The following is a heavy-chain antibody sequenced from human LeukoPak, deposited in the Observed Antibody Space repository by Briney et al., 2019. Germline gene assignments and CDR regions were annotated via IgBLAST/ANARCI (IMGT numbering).Heavy chain of an antibody. CDR1: GGSISSSSYY. V-gene: IGHV4-39*01. CDR2: IYYSGST. CDR3: ARRPGIAVAGIFDY. J-gene: IGHJ4*02. D-gene: IGHD6-19*01. Sequence: KPSETLSLTCTVSGGSISSSSYYWGWIRQPPGKGLEWIGSIYYSGSTYYNPSLKSRVTISVDTSKNQFSLKLSSVTAADTAVYYCARRPGIAVAGIFDYWGQGTLVTDSS.